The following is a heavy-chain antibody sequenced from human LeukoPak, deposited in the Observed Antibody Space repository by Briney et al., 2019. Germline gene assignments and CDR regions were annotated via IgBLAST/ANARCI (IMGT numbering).Heavy chain of an antibody. J-gene: IGHJ4*02. CDR2: INSDGSWT. CDR3: VSFYETY. CDR1: GNYW. V-gene: IGHV3-74*01. Sequence: GGSLRLSCAASGNYWMHWVRQAPGKGLMWVSHINSDGSWTSYADSVKGRFTISKDNAKNTVYLQMNNLRAEDTAVYYCVSFYETYWGRGTLVTVSS. D-gene: IGHD2-2*01.